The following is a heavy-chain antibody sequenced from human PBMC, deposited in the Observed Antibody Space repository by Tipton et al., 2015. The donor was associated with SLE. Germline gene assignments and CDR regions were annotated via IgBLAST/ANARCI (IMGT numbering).Heavy chain of an antibody. CDR2: IYYSGST. J-gene: IGHJ4*02. V-gene: IGHV4-39*07. Sequence: LRLSCTVSGGSISSTIYYWGWIRQPPGKGLEWIGSIYYSGSTYYNPSLKSRVTISVDTSKNQFSLKLSSVTAADTAVYYCARELDYWGQGTLVTVSS. CDR3: ARELDY. CDR1: GGSISSTIYY.